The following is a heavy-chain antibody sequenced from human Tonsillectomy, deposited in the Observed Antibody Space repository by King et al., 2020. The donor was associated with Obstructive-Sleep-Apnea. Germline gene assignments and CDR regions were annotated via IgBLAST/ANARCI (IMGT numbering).Heavy chain of an antibody. CDR2: IYYSGST. J-gene: IGHJ5*02. CDR3: ARINQANWFDP. Sequence: QLQESGPGLVKPSETLSLTCTVSGGAISSSSYYWGWIRQPPGKGREWIGTIYYSGSTYYNPPLKSRVTISVDTSKNQFSLKLSSGTAADTAVYYCARINQANWFDPWGQGTLVTVSS. V-gene: IGHV4-39*07. CDR1: GGAISSSSYY.